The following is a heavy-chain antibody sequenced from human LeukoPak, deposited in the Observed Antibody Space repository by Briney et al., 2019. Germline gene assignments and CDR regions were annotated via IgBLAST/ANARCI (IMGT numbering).Heavy chain of an antibody. CDR3: AKALTTVTTPLWN. CDR2: ISGSGGST. CDR1: GFTFSSYA. Sequence: GGSLRLSCAASGFTFSSYAMNWVRQTPGKGLEWVSVISGSGGSTYHADSVKGRFTISRDNSKNTLYLQMNSLRAEDTAVYYCAKALTTVTTPLWNWGQGTLVTVSS. D-gene: IGHD4-17*01. J-gene: IGHJ4*02. V-gene: IGHV3-23*01.